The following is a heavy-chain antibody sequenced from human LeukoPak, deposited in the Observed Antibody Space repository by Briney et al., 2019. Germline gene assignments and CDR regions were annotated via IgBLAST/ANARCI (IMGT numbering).Heavy chain of an antibody. CDR1: GFTLSGYA. J-gene: IGHJ4*02. V-gene: IGHV3-23*01. CDR2: ISGSGGST. CDR3: AKDLEIVVVITHHFDY. D-gene: IGHD3-22*01. Sequence: PGGSLRLSCAASGFTLSGYAMSWVRQAPGKGLEWVSAISGSGGSTYYADSVKGRFTISRDNSKNTLYLQMNSLRAEDTAVYYCAKDLEIVVVITHHFDYWGQGTLVTVSS.